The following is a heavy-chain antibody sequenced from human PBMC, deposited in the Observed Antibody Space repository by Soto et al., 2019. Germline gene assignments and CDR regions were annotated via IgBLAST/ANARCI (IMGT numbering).Heavy chain of an antibody. J-gene: IGHJ4*02. V-gene: IGHV3-74*01. CDR2: INTDGSVT. D-gene: IGHD1-26*01. CDR3: ARQTGLGATNY. CDR1: GFTFSNFW. Sequence: GGSLRLSCAGSGFTFSNFWMHWVRQAPGKGLVWVARINTDGSVTSHADSVKGRSTISRDNAKSTLYLQMTSLREEDSAIYYCARQTGLGATNYWGRGTLVTVSS.